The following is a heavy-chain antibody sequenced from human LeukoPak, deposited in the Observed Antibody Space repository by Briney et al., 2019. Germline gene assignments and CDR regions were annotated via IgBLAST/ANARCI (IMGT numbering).Heavy chain of an antibody. CDR2: ISNSGSSI. CDR1: GFTFSDYY. D-gene: IGHD4-17*01. V-gene: IGHV3-11*04. J-gene: IGHJ6*03. Sequence: GGSLRLSCAASGFTFSDYYVSWIRQAPGKGLEWVSYISNSGSSIYYADSVKGRFTTSRDNAKNSLYLQMNSLRAEDTAVYYCARDNGGARYYMDVWGKGTTVTVSS. CDR3: ARDNGGARYYMDV.